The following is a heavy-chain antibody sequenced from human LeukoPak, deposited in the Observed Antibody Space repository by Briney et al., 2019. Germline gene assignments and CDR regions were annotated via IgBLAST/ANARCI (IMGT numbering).Heavy chain of an antibody. CDR3: ARQVAGKIYYYYYYMDV. J-gene: IGHJ6*03. D-gene: IGHD6-19*01. Sequence: GESLKISCKGSGYSFPCYWIGWVRQIPGKGLGWIGIIYSRDSYPRYSPSFQGQVTISADKCISTAYLQWSSLKASDTAMYDCARQVAGKIYYYYYYMDVWGKGTTVTVSS. CDR1: GYSFPCYW. V-gene: IGHV5-51*01. CDR2: IYSRDSYP.